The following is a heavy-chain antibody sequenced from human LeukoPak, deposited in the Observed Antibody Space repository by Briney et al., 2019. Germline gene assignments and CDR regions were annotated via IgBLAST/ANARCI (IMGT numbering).Heavy chain of an antibody. V-gene: IGHV3-20*04. CDR3: ARGAEVQLWSYYFDY. CDR2: INWNGGST. Sequence: GGSLLLSCAASGFTFDDYGMSWVRQAPGKGLEWVSGINWNGGSTCYADSVKGRFTISRDNAKNSLYLQMNSLRAEDTALYFCARGAEVQLWSYYFDYWGQGTLVTVSS. D-gene: IGHD5-18*01. CDR1: GFTFDDYG. J-gene: IGHJ4*02.